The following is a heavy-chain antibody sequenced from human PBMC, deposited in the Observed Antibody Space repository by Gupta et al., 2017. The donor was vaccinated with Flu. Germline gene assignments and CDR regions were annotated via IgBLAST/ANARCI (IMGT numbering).Heavy chain of an antibody. CDR3: ATEQLVPPFLRGLDV. Sequence: QVQLVQSGAEVKTPGASLRVSCKASGDTFPDSYIHWVRQAPGQGLEWMGWINPDTGDTNSAQKFQGRVTLTRDTSTSTASLELRRVRSDDTAVYYCATEQLVPPFLRGLDVWGQGTMVTVS. J-gene: IGHJ6*02. V-gene: IGHV1-2*02. CDR2: INPDTGDT. CDR1: GDTFPDSY. D-gene: IGHD3-3*01.